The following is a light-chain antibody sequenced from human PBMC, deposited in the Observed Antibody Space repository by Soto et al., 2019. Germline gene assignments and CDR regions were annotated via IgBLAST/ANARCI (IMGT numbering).Light chain of an antibody. CDR1: QNINAW. J-gene: IGKJ5*01. V-gene: IGKV1-5*01. CDR2: DAS. CDR3: QQYSNWLIT. Sequence: DIHMTQSPSSLSVSVGDRVTITCRTSQNINAWLAWYQQRPGQAPKLLIYDASTVQSGVPSRFSGSGSGTEFTLTISSLQPDDSAVYYCQQYSNWLITFGQGTRLEI.